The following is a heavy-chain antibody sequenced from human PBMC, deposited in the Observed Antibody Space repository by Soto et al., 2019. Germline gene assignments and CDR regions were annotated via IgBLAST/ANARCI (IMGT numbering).Heavy chain of an antibody. CDR1: GFAFNSYA. D-gene: IGHD2-2*01. V-gene: IGHV3-48*02. Sequence: PGGSLRLSCVASGFAFNSYAMTWVRQAPGKGLEWVSYISSSGNTVYYADSVKGRFTISRDNTRNSLYLQMNSLRDEDTALYYCVRYCSTTLCNGVATRTFDYWGQGTLVTVSS. CDR2: ISSSGNTV. J-gene: IGHJ4*02. CDR3: VRYCSTTLCNGVATRTFDY.